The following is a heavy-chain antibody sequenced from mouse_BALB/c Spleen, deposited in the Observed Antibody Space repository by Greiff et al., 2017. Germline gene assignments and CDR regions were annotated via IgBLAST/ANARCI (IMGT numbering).Heavy chain of an antibody. V-gene: IGHV2-2*02. D-gene: IGHD2-12*01. J-gene: IGHJ4*01. CDR3: AREGCYDGEVYYAMDY. CDR1: GFSLTSYG. CDR2: IWSGGST. Sequence: QVQLQQSGPGLVQPSQSLSITCTVSGFSLTSYGVHWVRQSPGKGLEWLGVIWSGGSTDYNAAFISRLSISKDNSKSQVFFKMNSLQANDTAIYYCAREGCYDGEVYYAMDYWGQGTSVTVSS.